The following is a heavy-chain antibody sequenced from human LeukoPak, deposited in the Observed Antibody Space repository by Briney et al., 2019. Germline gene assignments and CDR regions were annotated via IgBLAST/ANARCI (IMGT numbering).Heavy chain of an antibody. Sequence: ASVKVSCKASGGTFSSYAISWVRQAPGQGLEWMGRIIPILGIANYAQKFQGRVTITADKSTSTAYMELSSLRSEDTAVYYCARDRGSGSSPFDYWGQGTLVTVSS. CDR3: ARDRGSGSSPFDY. CDR1: GGTFSSYA. V-gene: IGHV1-69*04. CDR2: IIPILGIA. D-gene: IGHD3-10*01. J-gene: IGHJ4*02.